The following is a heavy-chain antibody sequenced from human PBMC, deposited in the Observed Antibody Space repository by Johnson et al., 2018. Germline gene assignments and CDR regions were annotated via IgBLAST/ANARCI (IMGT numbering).Heavy chain of an antibody. Sequence: EVQLVESGGGLVQPGGSLRLSCAASGFTFSSYWMSWVRPAPGKGLEWVANIKQDGSEKYYVDSVKGRFPISRDNAKNSLYLQMNSLRAEDTAVYYCARGGYYYYYYMDVWGKGTTVTVSS. CDR2: IKQDGSEK. J-gene: IGHJ6*03. V-gene: IGHV3-7*01. D-gene: IGHD5-12*01. CDR3: ARGGYYYYYYMDV. CDR1: GFTFSSYW.